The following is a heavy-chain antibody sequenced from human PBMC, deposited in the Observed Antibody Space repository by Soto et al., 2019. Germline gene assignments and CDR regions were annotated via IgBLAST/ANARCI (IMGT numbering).Heavy chain of an antibody. Sequence: QVQLVESGGGVVQPGRSLRLSCAASGFTFSSYAMHWVRQAPGKGLEWVAVISYDGSNKYYADSVKGRFTISRDNSKNTXXLQMNSLRAEDTAVYYCARDPSSTRIVLVPSSFDYWGQGTLVTVSS. J-gene: IGHJ4*02. CDR3: ARDPSSTRIVLVPSSFDY. V-gene: IGHV3-30-3*01. CDR2: ISYDGSNK. D-gene: IGHD2-2*01. CDR1: GFTFSSYA.